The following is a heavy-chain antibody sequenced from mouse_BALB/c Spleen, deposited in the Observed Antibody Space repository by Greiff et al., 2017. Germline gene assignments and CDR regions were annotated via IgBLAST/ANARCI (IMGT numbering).Heavy chain of an antibody. V-gene: IGHV5-6*01. Sequence: EVQLVESGGGLVKLGGSLKLSCAASGFTFSSYGMSWVRQTPDKRLEWVATISSGGSYTYYPDSVKGRFTISRDNAKNTLYLQMSSLKSEDTAMYYCARHEDYDAWFAYWGQGTLVTVSA. CDR3: ARHEDYDAWFAY. D-gene: IGHD2-4*01. CDR1: GFTFSSYG. J-gene: IGHJ3*01. CDR2: ISSGGSYT.